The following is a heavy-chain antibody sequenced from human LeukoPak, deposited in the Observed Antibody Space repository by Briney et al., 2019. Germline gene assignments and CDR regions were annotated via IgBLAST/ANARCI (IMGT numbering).Heavy chain of an antibody. Sequence: GGSLRLSRAASGFTFSSYSMNWVRQAPGKGLEWVSSISSSSSYIYYADSVKGRFTISRDNAKNSLYLQMNSLRAEDTAVYYCARGHDSSGYTKYNWFDPWGQGTLVTVSS. V-gene: IGHV3-21*01. D-gene: IGHD3-22*01. CDR3: ARGHDSSGYTKYNWFDP. CDR2: ISSSSSYI. CDR1: GFTFSSYS. J-gene: IGHJ5*02.